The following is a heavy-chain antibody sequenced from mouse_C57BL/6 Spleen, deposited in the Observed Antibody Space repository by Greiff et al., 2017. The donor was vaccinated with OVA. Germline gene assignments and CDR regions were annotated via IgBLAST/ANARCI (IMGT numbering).Heavy chain of an antibody. CDR3: ARRVRHAMDY. J-gene: IGHJ4*01. CDR2: LDPSDSYT. D-gene: IGHD2-14*01. V-gene: IGHV1-69*01. Sequence: QVQLQQPGAELVMPGASVKLSCKASGYTFTSYWMHWVKQRPGQGLEWIGELDPSDSYTNYNQKFKGKSTLTVAKSSSTAYMQLSSLTSEDAAVYYCARRVRHAMDYWGQGTSVTVSA. CDR1: GYTFTSYW.